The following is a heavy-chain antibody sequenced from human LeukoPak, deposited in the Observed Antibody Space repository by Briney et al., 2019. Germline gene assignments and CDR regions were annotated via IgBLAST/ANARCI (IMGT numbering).Heavy chain of an antibody. V-gene: IGHV4-59*01. CDR1: GGSISSYY. J-gene: IGHJ6*02. CDR3: ARDNWNYGSSMDV. D-gene: IGHD1-7*01. Sequence: SETLSLTCTVSGGSISSYYWSWIRQPPGKGLEWIGYIFYRGSTNYNTSLKSRVTISVDASRNQFSLKLSSVTAAGTAVYYCARDNWNYGSSMDVWGQGTTVTVSS. CDR2: IFYRGST.